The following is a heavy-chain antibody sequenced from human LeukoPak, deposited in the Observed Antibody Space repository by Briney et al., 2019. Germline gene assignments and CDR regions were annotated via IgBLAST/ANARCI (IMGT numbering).Heavy chain of an antibody. CDR1: GFTFSSYA. J-gene: IGHJ4*02. Sequence: GGSLRLSCAASGFTFSSYAMHWVRQAPGKGLEWVAVISYDGSNKYYADSVKGRFTTSRDNSKNTLYLQMNSLRAEDTAVYYCARDPRKGSFDYWGQGTLVTVSS. CDR2: ISYDGSNK. V-gene: IGHV3-30-3*01. CDR3: ARDPRKGSFDY.